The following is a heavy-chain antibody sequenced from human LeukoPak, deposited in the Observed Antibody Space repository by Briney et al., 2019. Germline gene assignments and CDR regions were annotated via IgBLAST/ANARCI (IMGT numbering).Heavy chain of an antibody. CDR3: AKVPPSITAAGNWLGP. V-gene: IGHV1-2*06. J-gene: IGHJ5*02. CDR2: INPNTGGT. D-gene: IGHD6-13*01. Sequence: GASVRVSCKASGYTFTGYYIHWVRQAPGQGLEWMGRINPNTGGTDYAQKFQGRVTMTRDTSITTAYMELSTLTSEDTAIDYCAKVPPSITAAGNWLGPWGQGALVTVSS. CDR1: GYTFTGYY.